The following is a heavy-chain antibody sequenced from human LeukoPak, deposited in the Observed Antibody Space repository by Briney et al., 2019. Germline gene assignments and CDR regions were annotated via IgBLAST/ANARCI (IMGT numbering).Heavy chain of an antibody. V-gene: IGHV4-4*02. CDR2: INHSGST. Sequence: SETLSLTCAVSGGSISSNNWWNWVRQPPGKGLEWIGEINHSGSTNYNPSLKSRVTISVDTSKNQFSLKLSSVTAADTAVYYCARLSVGATYYFDYWGQGTLVTVSS. CDR3: ARLSVGATYYFDY. CDR1: GGSISSNNW. D-gene: IGHD1-26*01. J-gene: IGHJ4*02.